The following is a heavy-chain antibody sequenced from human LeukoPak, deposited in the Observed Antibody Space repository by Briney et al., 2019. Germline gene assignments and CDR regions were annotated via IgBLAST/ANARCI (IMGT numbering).Heavy chain of an antibody. D-gene: IGHD1-26*01. CDR2: IYHSGST. CDR1: GGSISSGGYY. CDR3: AREVVVGATDY. Sequence: SETLSLTCTVSGGSISSGGYYWSWIRQPPGKGLEWIGYIYHSGSTYYNPTLKSRVTISVDRSKNQFSLKLSSVTAADTAVYYCAREVVVGATDYWGQGTLVTVSS. J-gene: IGHJ4*02. V-gene: IGHV4-30-2*01.